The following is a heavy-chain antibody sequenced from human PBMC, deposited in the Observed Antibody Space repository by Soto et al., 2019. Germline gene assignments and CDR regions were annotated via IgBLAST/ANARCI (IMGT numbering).Heavy chain of an antibody. CDR1: GGSISSSSYY. CDR3: SSTQSGYSSGWYVEGTYSFDY. Sequence: QLQLQELGPGLVKPSETLSLTCTVSGGSISSSSYYWGWIRQPPGKGLEWIGSIYDRGSTYYNPARKSRFTISGNTSTNQYSLKLSSVTAAYTAVYYCSSTQSGYSSGWYVEGTYSFDYWGQGTLVTVSS. CDR2: IYDRGST. D-gene: IGHD6-19*01. V-gene: IGHV4-39*01. J-gene: IGHJ4*02.